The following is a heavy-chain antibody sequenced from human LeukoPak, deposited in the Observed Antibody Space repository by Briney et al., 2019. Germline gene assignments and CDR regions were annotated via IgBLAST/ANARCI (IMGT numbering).Heavy chain of an antibody. CDR1: GFTFDDYG. Sequence: GGSLRLSCAASGFTFDDYGMSWVRQAPGKGLEWVSGISWNGGSTGYADSVKGRFTISRDNAKNSLYLQMNSLRAEDTALYYCARARGSYYYDDTIDYWGQGTLVTVPS. CDR2: ISWNGGST. J-gene: IGHJ4*02. V-gene: IGHV3-20*04. D-gene: IGHD3-22*01. CDR3: ARARGSYYYDDTIDY.